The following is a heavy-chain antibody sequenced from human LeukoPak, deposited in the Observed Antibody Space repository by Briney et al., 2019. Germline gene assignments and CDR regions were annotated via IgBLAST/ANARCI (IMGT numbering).Heavy chain of an antibody. CDR2: ISSNGGST. CDR3: VRGVVVVTARAFDY. CDR1: GFTFSSYA. V-gene: IGHV3-64D*06. Sequence: GGSLRLSCSASGFTFSSYAMHWVRQAPGKGLEYVSAISSNGGSTYYADSVKGRFTISRDNSKNTLYLQMSSLRAEDTAVYYCVRGVVVVTARAFDYWGQGTLVTVSS. J-gene: IGHJ4*02. D-gene: IGHD2-21*02.